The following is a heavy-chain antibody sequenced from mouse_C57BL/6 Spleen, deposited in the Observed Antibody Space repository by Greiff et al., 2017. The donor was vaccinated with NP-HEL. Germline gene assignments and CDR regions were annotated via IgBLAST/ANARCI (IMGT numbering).Heavy chain of an antibody. CDR2: IDPSDSYT. CDR3: ARGDYGSSSWFAD. V-gene: IGHV1-50*01. J-gene: IGHJ3*01. D-gene: IGHD1-1*01. Sequence: QVQLQQPGAELVKPGASVKLSCKASGYTFTSYWMQWVKQRPGQGLEWIGEIDPSDSYTNYNQKFKGKATLTVDTSSSTAYMQLSSLTSEDSAVYYCARGDYGSSSWFADWGQGTLVTVSA. CDR1: GYTFTSYW.